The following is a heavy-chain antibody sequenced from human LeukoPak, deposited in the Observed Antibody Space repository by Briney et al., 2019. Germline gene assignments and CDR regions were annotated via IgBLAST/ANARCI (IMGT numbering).Heavy chain of an antibody. D-gene: IGHD3-10*02. V-gene: IGHV3-48*03. J-gene: IGHJ6*04. Sequence: GGSLRLSCTVSGFTVSSNAMSWGRQAPGKGGEWVSYISSTGSTIYYADSVKGRFTTSRDNAKNSLYLQMNSLTAEDTAVYYCAELGITMIGGVWGKGTTVTISS. CDR1: GFTVSSNA. CDR2: ISSTGSTI. CDR3: AELGITMIGGV.